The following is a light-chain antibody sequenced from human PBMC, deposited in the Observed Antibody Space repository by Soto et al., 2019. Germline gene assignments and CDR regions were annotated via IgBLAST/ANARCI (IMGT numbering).Light chain of an antibody. CDR2: AAS. J-gene: IGKJ4*01. CDR3: QQCYSSPLT. Sequence: DIQMTQSPSSLSASVGDRVAITCRASQTISNYLNGYQPQPGKAPKLLIDAASSLQSGVPSRFSGSGSGTDFTLTISSLQPEDFATYYCQQCYSSPLTFGGGTKV. CDR1: QTISNY. V-gene: IGKV1-39*01.